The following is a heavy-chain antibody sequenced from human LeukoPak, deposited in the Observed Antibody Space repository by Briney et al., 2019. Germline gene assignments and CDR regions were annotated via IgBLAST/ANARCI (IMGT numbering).Heavy chain of an antibody. D-gene: IGHD1-26*01. Sequence: SETLSLTCTVSGGSVSSGSYYWSWIRQPPGKELEWIGYIYYSGSTNYNPSLKSRVTISVDTSKNQFSLKLSSVTAADTAVYYCARSGSYSYNWFDPWGQGTLVTVSS. V-gene: IGHV4-61*01. CDR1: GGSVSSGSYY. J-gene: IGHJ5*02. CDR2: IYYSGST. CDR3: ARSGSYSYNWFDP.